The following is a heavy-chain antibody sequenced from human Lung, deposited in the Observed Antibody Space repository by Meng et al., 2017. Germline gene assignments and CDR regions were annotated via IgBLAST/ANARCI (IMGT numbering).Heavy chain of an antibody. CDR2: MSFDGAQI. V-gene: IGHV3-30*01. Sequence: QGGVGESGGGVVQPGGSLRLSCAASGFTFNTYAMHWVRQAPGKGLEWVSLMSFDGAQIYYSDSVRGRFTISRDNSKNTLYLQMNSLRAEDTAVYYCARDKPPNDVWGRGTLVTVSS. J-gene: IGHJ2*01. CDR1: GFTFNTYA. CDR3: ARDKPPNDV.